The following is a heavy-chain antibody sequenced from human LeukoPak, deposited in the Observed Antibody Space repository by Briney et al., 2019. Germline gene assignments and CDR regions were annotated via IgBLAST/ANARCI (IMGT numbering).Heavy chain of an antibody. CDR1: KFTFGSFW. J-gene: IGHJ6*02. D-gene: IGHD2-15*01. Sequence: PGGSLRLSCAASKFTFGSFWMNWVRLVPGKGLLWVSRINPDASDTEYADSVKGRFTVSRDNARNTLYLEMRSLSVQDSGLYCCARVRNGYSSGLDVWGPGTWVTVSS. CDR2: INPDASDT. V-gene: IGHV3-74*01. CDR3: ARVRNGYSSGLDV.